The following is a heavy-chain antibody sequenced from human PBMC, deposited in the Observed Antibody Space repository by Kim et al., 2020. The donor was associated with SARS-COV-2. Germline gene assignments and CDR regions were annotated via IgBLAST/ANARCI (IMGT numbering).Heavy chain of an antibody. D-gene: IGHD6-13*01. Sequence: YAQKFQGRVTMTRDTSISTAYLELSRLRSDDTAVYYCARVSGRKQLVLGYWGQGTLVTVSP. CDR3: ARVSGRKQLVLGY. V-gene: IGHV1-2*02. J-gene: IGHJ4*02.